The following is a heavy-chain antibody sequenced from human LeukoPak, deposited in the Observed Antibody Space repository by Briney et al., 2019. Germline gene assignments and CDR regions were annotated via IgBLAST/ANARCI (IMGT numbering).Heavy chain of an antibody. CDR3: ARSQGTLTSPFDY. CDR1: RFTFSSSG. D-gene: IGHD2-21*02. J-gene: IGHJ4*02. V-gene: IGHV3-21*06. CDR2: ISGSGSYI. Sequence: GGSLRLSCAASRFTFSSSGMNWVRQAPGKGLEWVSYISGSGSYIYYADSMKGRFTVPRDNTNNSLYLQMNSLRAEDTAVYYCARSQGTLTSPFDYWGQGTLVTVSS.